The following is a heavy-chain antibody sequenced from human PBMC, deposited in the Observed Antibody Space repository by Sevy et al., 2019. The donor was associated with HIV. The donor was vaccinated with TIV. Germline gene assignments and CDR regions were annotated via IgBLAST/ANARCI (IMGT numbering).Heavy chain of an antibody. J-gene: IGHJ6*02. Sequence: GGYLRLSCTPSGFTSGDYILTWFRQAPGKGLEWIGFIRSKTYGGTTEYAASVKGRITISRDESRNIAYLRMNSLKTEDTAIYYVNRTSYDYDSGSYFGMDVWGQGTTVTVSS. V-gene: IGHV3-49*03. CDR3: NRTSYDYDSGSYFGMDV. CDR2: IRSKTYGGTT. D-gene: IGHD3-10*01. CDR1: GFTSGDYI.